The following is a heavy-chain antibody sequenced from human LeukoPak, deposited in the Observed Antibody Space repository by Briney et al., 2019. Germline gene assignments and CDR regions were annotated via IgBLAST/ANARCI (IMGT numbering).Heavy chain of an antibody. D-gene: IGHD1-7*01. CDR2: ISYDGSNK. CDR1: GFTFSSYG. J-gene: IGHJ4*02. Sequence: GGSLRLSCAASGFTFSSYGMHWVRKAPGKGLEWVAVISYDGSNKYYADSVKGRFTISRDNSKNTLYLQMNSLRAEDTAVYYCATITGTTDFDYWGQGTLVTVSS. CDR3: ATITGTTDFDY. V-gene: IGHV3-30*03.